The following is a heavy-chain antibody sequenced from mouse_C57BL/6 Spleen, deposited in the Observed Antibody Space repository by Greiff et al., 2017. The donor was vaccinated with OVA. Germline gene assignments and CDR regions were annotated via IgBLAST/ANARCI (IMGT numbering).Heavy chain of an antibody. J-gene: IGHJ3*01. CDR1: GYTFTSYW. CDR2: IDPSDSYT. Sequence: QVQLQQPGAELVRPGTSVKLSCKASGYTFTSYWMHWVKQRPGQGLEWIGVIDPSDSYTNYNQKFKGKATLTVDTSSSTAYMQLSSLTSEDSAVDYCARGGTTGSGAWFAYWGQGTLVTVSA. CDR3: ARGGTTGSGAWFAY. D-gene: IGHD1-1*01. V-gene: IGHV1-59*01.